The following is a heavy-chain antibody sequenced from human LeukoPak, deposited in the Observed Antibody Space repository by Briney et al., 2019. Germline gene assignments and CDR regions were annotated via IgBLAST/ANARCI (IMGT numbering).Heavy chain of an antibody. D-gene: IGHD6-6*01. V-gene: IGHV3-33*01. CDR3: ARDSSSSSPFDS. Sequence: PGGSLRLSCAASGFTFSSYGMHWVRQAPGKGLEWVAVIWYDGSNKYYADSVKGRFTISRDNSKNTLYLQMNSLRAEDTAVYYCARDSSSSSPFDSWGQGTLVTVPS. J-gene: IGHJ4*02. CDR2: IWYDGSNK. CDR1: GFTFSSYG.